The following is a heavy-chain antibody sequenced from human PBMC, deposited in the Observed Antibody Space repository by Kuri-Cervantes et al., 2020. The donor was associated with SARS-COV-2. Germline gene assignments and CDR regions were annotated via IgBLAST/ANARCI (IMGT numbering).Heavy chain of an antibody. V-gene: IGHV3-53*04. J-gene: IGHJ6*03. CDR1: GFTVSSNY. CDR3: ARVRIYPYFMDV. D-gene: IGHD2-21*01. CDR2: IFAGGST. Sequence: GESLKISCAASGFTVSSNYMNWVRQAPGKGLEWVSTIFAGGSTYYGDSVTGRFTISRHNSNNTLFLQMSSLRPEDTGVYYCARVRIYPYFMDVWGKGTTVTVSS.